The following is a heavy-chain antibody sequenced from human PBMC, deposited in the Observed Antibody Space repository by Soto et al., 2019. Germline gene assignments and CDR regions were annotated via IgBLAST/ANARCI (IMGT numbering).Heavy chain of an antibody. J-gene: IGHJ3*01. CDR2: IGIGSSTK. V-gene: IGHV3-48*01. Sequence: GGSLRLSCAASGFTFSSYSMNWVRQAPGKGLEWVSYIGIGSSTKYYANSVKGRFTISRDNAKNSLYLQMNSLRAEDTAVYYCARDQLYYNDISGRPLNAFDVWGQGTMVTVSS. CDR1: GFTFSSYS. D-gene: IGHD3-22*01. CDR3: ARDQLYYNDISGRPLNAFDV.